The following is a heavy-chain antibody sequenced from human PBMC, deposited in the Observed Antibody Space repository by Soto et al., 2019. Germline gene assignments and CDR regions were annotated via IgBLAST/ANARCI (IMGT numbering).Heavy chain of an antibody. J-gene: IGHJ4*02. Sequence: GVSVKVSCEACGDGLKGNYLHWVRQATGQGLEWMGWINPNSGGTNYAQKFQGWVTMTRDTSISTAYMELSRLRSDDTAVYYCARGSRYSSSWSDFDYWGQGTLVTVSS. CDR1: GDGLKGNY. V-gene: IGHV1-2*04. CDR2: INPNSGGT. CDR3: ARGSRYSSSWSDFDY. D-gene: IGHD6-13*01.